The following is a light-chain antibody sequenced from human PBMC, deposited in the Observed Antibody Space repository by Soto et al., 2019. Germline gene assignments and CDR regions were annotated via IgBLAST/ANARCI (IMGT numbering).Light chain of an antibody. CDR1: SNDIGGYNY. Sequence: QSVLTQPRSVSGSPGQAVTISCTGTSNDIGGYNYVSWYQQHPDKAPKLMIFDVSQRPSGVPDRFSGSKSGNTASLTISGLQAEDEADYYCCSYAGSYTFVVFGGVTKLTVL. CDR3: CSYAGSYTFVV. J-gene: IGLJ2*01. V-gene: IGLV2-11*01. CDR2: DVS.